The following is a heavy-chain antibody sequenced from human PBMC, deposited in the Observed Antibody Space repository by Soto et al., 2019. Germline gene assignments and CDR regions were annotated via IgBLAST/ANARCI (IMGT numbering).Heavy chain of an antibody. CDR3: ARALDFWSAYFDY. D-gene: IGHD3-3*01. CDR2: ISYDGSNK. J-gene: IGHJ4*02. Sequence: GGSLRLSCAASGFTFRSYGMHWVRQAPGKGLEWVAVISYDGSNKYYADSVKGRFTISRDNSKNTLYLQMNSLRTEDTAVYYCARALDFWSAYFDYWGQGSLVTVSS. CDR1: GFTFRSYG. V-gene: IGHV3-30*03.